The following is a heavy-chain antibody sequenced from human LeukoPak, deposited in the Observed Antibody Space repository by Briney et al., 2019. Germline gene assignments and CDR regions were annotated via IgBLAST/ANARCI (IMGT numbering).Heavy chain of an antibody. J-gene: IGHJ6*04. V-gene: IGHV4-61*01. CDR2: IYYSGST. CDR1: GGSVSSGSYY. Sequence: SETLSLTCTVSGGSVSSGSYYWSWIRQPPGTGLEWIGYIYYSGSTNYNPSLKSRVTISVDTSKNQFSLKLSSVTAADTAVYYCARDRRIAAAGTRYYYYGMDVWGKGTTVTVSS. CDR3: ARDRRIAAAGTRYYYYGMDV. D-gene: IGHD6-13*01.